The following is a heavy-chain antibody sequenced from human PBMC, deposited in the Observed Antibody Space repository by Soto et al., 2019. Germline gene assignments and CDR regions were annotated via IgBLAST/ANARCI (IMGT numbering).Heavy chain of an antibody. CDR1: GFTFSSYA. CDR3: ANGGYCTNGVCDGMDV. CDR2: ISGSGGST. V-gene: IGHV3-23*01. Sequence: EVQLLESGGGLVQPGGSLRLSCAASGFTFSSYAMSWVRQAPGKGLEWVSAISGSGGSTYYADSVKGRFTISRDNSKNTLYLQMNSLIAEDTAVYYCANGGYCTNGVCDGMDVWGQGTTVTVSS. D-gene: IGHD2-8*01. J-gene: IGHJ6*02.